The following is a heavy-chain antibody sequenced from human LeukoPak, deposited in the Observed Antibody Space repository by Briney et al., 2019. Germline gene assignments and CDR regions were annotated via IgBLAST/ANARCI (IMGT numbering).Heavy chain of an antibody. V-gene: IGHV3-7*02. J-gene: IGHJ4*02. CDR3: AIWGADQNY. CDR1: GLTLSNYW. D-gene: IGHD3-16*01. CDR2: INPDGGEE. Sequence: PGGSLRLSCVVSGLTLSNYWMNWVRQAPGKGLEWVANINPDGGEERYVDSVKGRFVISRDNAKNSLYLQMNSLRAEDTAVYYCAIWGADQNYWGQGTLVTVSS.